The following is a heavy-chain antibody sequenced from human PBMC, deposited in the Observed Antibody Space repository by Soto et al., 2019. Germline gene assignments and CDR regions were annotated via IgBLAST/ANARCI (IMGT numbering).Heavy chain of an antibody. CDR1: GYTFTSYG. Sequence: QVQLVQSGAEVKKPGASVRVSCKASGYTFTSYGISWLRQAPGQGLEYMGWISAYNGDTTYAQTVQGTATMTTDTSTSTAYMELRSLRSDDTAVYYCASSGFVNLNYAEYFQNWGQGTLVTVSS. D-gene: IGHD1-7*01. CDR3: ASSGFVNLNYAEYFQN. J-gene: IGHJ1*01. V-gene: IGHV1-18*01. CDR2: ISAYNGDT.